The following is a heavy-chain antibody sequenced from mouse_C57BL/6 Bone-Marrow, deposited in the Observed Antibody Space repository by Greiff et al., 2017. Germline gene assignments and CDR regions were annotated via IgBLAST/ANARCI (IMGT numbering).Heavy chain of an antibody. J-gene: IGHJ2*01. D-gene: IGHD6-1*01. Sequence: EVKVVESGGGLVKPGGSLKLSCAASGFTFSSYAMSWVRQTPEKRLEWVATISDGGSYTYYPDNVKGRFTISRDNANNNLYLQMSHLKSEDTAMYYCARTPLDYWGQGTTLTVSS. CDR3: ARTPLDY. CDR2: ISDGGSYT. CDR1: GFTFSSYA. V-gene: IGHV5-4*03.